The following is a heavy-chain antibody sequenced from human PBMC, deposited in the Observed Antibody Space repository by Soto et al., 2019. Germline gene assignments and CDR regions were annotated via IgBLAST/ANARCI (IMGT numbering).Heavy chain of an antibody. J-gene: IGHJ5*02. Sequence: ASVKVSCKASGYTFTSYGISWVRQAPGQGLEWMGWNSAYNGNTNYAQKLQGRVTMTTDTSTSTAYMELRSLRSDDTAVYYCARDPRNDYGDYSWFDPWGQGTLVTVS. CDR3: ARDPRNDYGDYSWFDP. D-gene: IGHD4-17*01. CDR1: GYTFTSYG. V-gene: IGHV1-18*01. CDR2: NSAYNGNT.